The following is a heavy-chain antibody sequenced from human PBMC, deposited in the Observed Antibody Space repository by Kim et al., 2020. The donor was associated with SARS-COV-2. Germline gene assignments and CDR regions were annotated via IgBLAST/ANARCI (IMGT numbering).Heavy chain of an antibody. Sequence: ASVKVSCKASGYTFTGYYMHWVRQAPGQGLEWMGWINPNSGGTNYAQKFQGWVTMTRDTSISTAYMELSRLRSDDTAVYYCARCLVPAASWVAYYYGMDVWGQGTTVTVSS. CDR2: INPNSGGT. V-gene: IGHV1-2*04. J-gene: IGHJ6*02. CDR3: ARCLVPAASWVAYYYGMDV. CDR1: GYTFTGYY. D-gene: IGHD2-2*01.